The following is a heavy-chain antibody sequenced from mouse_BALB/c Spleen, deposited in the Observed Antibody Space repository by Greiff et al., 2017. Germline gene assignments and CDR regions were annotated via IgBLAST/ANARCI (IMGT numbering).Heavy chain of an antibody. CDR1: GFTFSSYG. Sequence: EVQLVESGGDLVKPGGSLKLSCAASGFTFSSYGMSWVRQTPDKRLEWVATISSGGSYTYYPDSVKGRFTISRDNAKNTLYLQMSSLTSEDTAMYYCARHSYYYGSSEYFDVWGAGTTVTVSS. D-gene: IGHD1-1*01. V-gene: IGHV5-6*01. CDR3: ARHSYYYGSSEYFDV. CDR2: ISSGGSYT. J-gene: IGHJ1*01.